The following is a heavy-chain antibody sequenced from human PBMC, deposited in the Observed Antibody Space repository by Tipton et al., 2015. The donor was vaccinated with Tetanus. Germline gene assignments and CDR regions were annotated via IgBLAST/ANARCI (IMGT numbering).Heavy chain of an antibody. D-gene: IGHD1-26*01. CDR2: INHSGST. CDR1: GGSFSGYY. Sequence: TLSLTCAVYGGSFSGYYWSWIRQPPGKGLEWIGEINHSGSTNYNPSLKSRVTISVDTSKNQFSLKLSSVTAADTAVYYCARGEWELLNAFDIWGQGTMVTVSS. V-gene: IGHV4-34*01. J-gene: IGHJ3*02. CDR3: ARGEWELLNAFDI.